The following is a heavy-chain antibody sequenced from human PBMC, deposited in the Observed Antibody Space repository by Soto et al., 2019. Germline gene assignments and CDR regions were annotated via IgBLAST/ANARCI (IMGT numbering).Heavy chain of an antibody. D-gene: IGHD5-18*01. CDR3: AKVRAMGYYYGMDV. J-gene: IGHJ6*02. Sequence: PGGSLRLSCAASGFTFSSYWMSWVRQAPGKGLEWVANIKQDGSEKYYVDSVKGRFTISRDNAKNSLYLQMNSLRAEDTAVYYCAKVRAMGYYYGMDVWGQGTTVTVSS. V-gene: IGHV3-7*03. CDR1: GFTFSSYW. CDR2: IKQDGSEK.